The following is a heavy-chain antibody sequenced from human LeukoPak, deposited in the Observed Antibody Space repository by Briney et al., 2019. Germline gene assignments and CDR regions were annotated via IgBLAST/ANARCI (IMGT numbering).Heavy chain of an antibody. CDR1: GGSISSYY. D-gene: IGHD3-10*01. V-gene: IGHV4-4*09. J-gene: IGHJ6*03. CDR2: IYTSGST. CDR3: ASGQGGSGSKLAYYYYMDV. Sequence: PSETLSLTCTVSGGSISSYYWSWIRQPPGKGLEWIGYIYTSGSTNYNPSLKSRVTISVDTSKNQFSLKLSSVTAADTAVYYCASGQGGSGSKLAYYYYMDVWGKGTTVTVSS.